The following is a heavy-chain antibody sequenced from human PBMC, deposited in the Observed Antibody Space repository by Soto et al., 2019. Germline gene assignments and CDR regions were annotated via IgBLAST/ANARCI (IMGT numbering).Heavy chain of an antibody. CDR3: ASGYDDDY. CDR2: ISTSNGNT. D-gene: IGHD5-12*01. CDR1: GYTFTNYG. J-gene: IGHJ4*02. Sequence: QVQLVQSGPEVKKPGASVKVSCKASGYTFTNYGVSWVRQTPGQGLEWMGWISTSNGNTNYAQKLQGRVTLTTDTSTSPAYMELRSLISDDTAVYYCASGYDDDYWGQGTLVTVSS. V-gene: IGHV1-18*01.